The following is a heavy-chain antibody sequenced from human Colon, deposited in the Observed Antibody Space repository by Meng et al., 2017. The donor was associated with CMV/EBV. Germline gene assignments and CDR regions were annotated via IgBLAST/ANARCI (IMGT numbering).Heavy chain of an antibody. V-gene: IGHV3-21*06. CDR2: ITTANAYI. D-gene: IGHD2-15*01. CDR1: GFILSSYG. Sequence: GESLKISCAASGFILSSYGMNWVRQAPGKGLEWVASITTANAYISHAESVKGRFTISRDDAKSSLFLQMDSLRVDDTAVYYCARPLSPRSAYSALLAFWGQGTLVTVSS. J-gene: IGHJ4*02. CDR3: ARPLSPRSAYSALLAF.